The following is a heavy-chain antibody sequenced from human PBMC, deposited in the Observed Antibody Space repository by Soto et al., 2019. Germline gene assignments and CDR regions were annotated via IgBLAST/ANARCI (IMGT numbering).Heavy chain of an antibody. CDR3: ARSHTPGERITIFGVVIPPGHPYGMDV. J-gene: IGHJ6*02. V-gene: IGHV1-69*13. CDR1: GGTFSSYA. CDR2: IIPIFGTA. Sequence: PSVKVSCKASGGTFSSYAISWVRQAPGQGLEWMGGIIPIFGTANYAQKFQGRVTIIADESTSTAYMELSSLRSEDTAVYYCARSHTPGERITIFGVVIPPGHPYGMDVWGQGTTVTVSS. D-gene: IGHD3-3*01.